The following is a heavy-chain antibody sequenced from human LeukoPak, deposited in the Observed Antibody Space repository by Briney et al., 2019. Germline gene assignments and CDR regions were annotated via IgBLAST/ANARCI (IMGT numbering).Heavy chain of an antibody. CDR3: ARSGYSSSWYSGIDY. Sequence: GGSLRLSCAASGFTVSSNYMSWVRQAPGKGLEWVSVIYSGGSTYYADSVKGRFTISRDNSKNTLYLQMNSLRAEDTAVYYCARSGYSSSWYSGIDYWGQGTLVTVSS. D-gene: IGHD6-13*01. CDR2: IYSGGST. CDR1: GFTVSSNY. J-gene: IGHJ4*02. V-gene: IGHV3-66*01.